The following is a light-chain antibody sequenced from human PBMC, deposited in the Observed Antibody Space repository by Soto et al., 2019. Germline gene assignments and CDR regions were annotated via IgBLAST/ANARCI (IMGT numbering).Light chain of an antibody. CDR2: GAS. CDR1: QSVSSN. J-gene: IGKJ1*01. V-gene: IGKV3-15*01. CDR3: QQYNNWPRGT. Sequence: EIVMTQSPATLSVSPGERATLSCRASQSVSSNLAWYQQKPGQAPRRLIYGASTRATGIPARFSGRGSGTEFTLTISSLQSEDFAVYYCQQYNNWPRGTLGQGTKVEIK.